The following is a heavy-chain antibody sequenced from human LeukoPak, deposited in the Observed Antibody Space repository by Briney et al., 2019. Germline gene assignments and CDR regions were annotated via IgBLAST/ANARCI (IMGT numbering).Heavy chain of an antibody. CDR3: ARVPRYGSGSYYSLDH. V-gene: IGHV3-11*01. D-gene: IGHD3-10*01. J-gene: IGHJ4*02. Sequence: GGSLRLSCAASGFTFSDYYMSWIRQAPGKGLEWVSYISSRENTIYYADSVKGRFTISRDSAKNSLYLQMNSLRADGTAAYYCARVPRYGSGSYYSLDHWGQGTLVTVSS. CDR1: GFTFSDYY. CDR2: ISSRENTI.